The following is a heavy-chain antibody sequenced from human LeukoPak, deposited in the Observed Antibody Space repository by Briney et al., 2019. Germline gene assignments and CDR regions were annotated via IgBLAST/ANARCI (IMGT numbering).Heavy chain of an antibody. J-gene: IGHJ4*02. V-gene: IGHV4-59*01. CDR1: GVSFSRNY. CDR2: IYSGGYT. CDR3: ARRAYCGGDCYLTPFDY. D-gene: IGHD2-21*02. Sequence: SETLSLTCTLSGVSFSRNYWSWIRQPPGKGLEWIGYIYSGGYTDSNPSLKSRVNMSVDVSKNQFSLKLNSATAADTAVYYCARRAYCGGDCYLTPFDYWGQGTLVTVSS.